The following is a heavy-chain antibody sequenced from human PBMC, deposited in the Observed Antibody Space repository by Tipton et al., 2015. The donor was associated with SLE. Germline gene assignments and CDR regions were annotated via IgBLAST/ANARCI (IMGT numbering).Heavy chain of an antibody. CDR3: ARHPTYFDY. CDR1: GGSIRSGDYY. Sequence: TLSLTCTVSGGSIRSGDYYWSWIRQSAGKGLEWIGRIHASGSTNYNPSLKSRVTTSIDTSENQFSLKLSSVTAADTAVYYCARHPTYFDYWGQGTLVTVSS. V-gene: IGHV4-61*02. CDR2: IHASGST. J-gene: IGHJ4*02.